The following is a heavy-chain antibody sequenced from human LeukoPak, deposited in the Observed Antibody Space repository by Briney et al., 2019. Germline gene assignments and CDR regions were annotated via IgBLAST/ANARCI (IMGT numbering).Heavy chain of an antibody. CDR3: ARHFRDYYYYMDV. J-gene: IGHJ6*03. CDR2: IYPGDSDT. Sequence: GESLKISCKGSGYSFTSYWIGWVRQMPGKGLEWMGIIYPGDSDTRYSPSFQGQVTISADKSISTAYLQWSSLKASDTAMYYCARHFRDYYYYMDVWGKGTTVTVSS. V-gene: IGHV5-51*01. CDR1: GYSFTSYW.